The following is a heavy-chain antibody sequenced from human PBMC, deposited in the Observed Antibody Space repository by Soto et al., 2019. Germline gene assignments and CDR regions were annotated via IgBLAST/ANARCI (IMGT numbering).Heavy chain of an antibody. V-gene: IGHV1-8*02. Sequence: ASVKVSCKASGYTFINFDISWVRQAAGQGLEWLGWMNPGSGNTGYASKFQGRVAMTRDASTGTSHLELSSLTSDDTAVYYCARMASAGTLNWFDPWGQGTMVTVSS. CDR1: GYTFINFD. J-gene: IGHJ5*02. CDR2: MNPGSGNT. CDR3: ARMASAGTLNWFDP. D-gene: IGHD6-13*01.